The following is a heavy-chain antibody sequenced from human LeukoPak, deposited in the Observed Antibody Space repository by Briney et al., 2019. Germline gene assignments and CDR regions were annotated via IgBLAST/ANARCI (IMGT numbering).Heavy chain of an antibody. J-gene: IGHJ4*02. Sequence: GGSLRLSCAASGFTFNNYGIHYVRQAPGKGLEWVAVISDDGRHKNYADSVKGRFTIPRDNSNNTLYLQMNSLRVEDTGVYYCAKDRETTASGTFDYWGQGTLVTVSS. CDR1: GFTFNNYG. V-gene: IGHV3-30*18. CDR3: AKDRETTASGTFDY. CDR2: ISDDGRHK. D-gene: IGHD6-13*01.